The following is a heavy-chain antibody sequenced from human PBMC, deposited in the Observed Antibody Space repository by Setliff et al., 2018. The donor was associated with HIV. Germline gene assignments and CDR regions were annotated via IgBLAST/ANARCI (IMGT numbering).Heavy chain of an antibody. Sequence: SETLSLTCTVSGGSITSTSYYWTWIRQPAGKGLEWIGRIYASGNTNYNPSLKSLVTISVDTSKNQFSLKLNSVTAADTAVYYCARFSNTLNWFDPWGQGTLVTVSS. V-gene: IGHV4-61*02. CDR3: ARFSNTLNWFDP. J-gene: IGHJ5*02. CDR2: IYASGNT. D-gene: IGHD4-4*01. CDR1: GGSITSTSYY.